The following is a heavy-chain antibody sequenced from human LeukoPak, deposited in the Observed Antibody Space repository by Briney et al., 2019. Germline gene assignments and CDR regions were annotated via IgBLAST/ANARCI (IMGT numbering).Heavy chain of an antibody. Sequence: GGSLRLSCAASGFTFSDYAMSWVRQAPGKGLEWVSYITSSSSTIYYADSVKGRFTISRDNSKNTLYLQMNSLKAEDTAAYYCAKYFYESGTYSFDYWGQGALVTVSS. CDR2: ITSSSSTI. CDR3: AKYFYESGTYSFDY. J-gene: IGHJ4*02. V-gene: IGHV3-48*01. D-gene: IGHD3-10*01. CDR1: GFTFSDYA.